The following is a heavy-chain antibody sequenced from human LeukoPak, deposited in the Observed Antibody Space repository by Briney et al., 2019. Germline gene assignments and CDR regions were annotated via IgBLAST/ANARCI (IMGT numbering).Heavy chain of an antibody. Sequence: SETLSLTCAVYGGSFSGYYWSWIRQPPGKGLEWIGEIDHSGSTNYNPSLKSRVTISVDTSKNQFSLKLSSVTAADTAVYYCARRSRNYYDSSGYRYWGQGTLVTVSS. V-gene: IGHV4-34*01. J-gene: IGHJ4*02. D-gene: IGHD3-22*01. CDR2: IDHSGST. CDR3: ARRSRNYYDSSGYRY. CDR1: GGSFSGYY.